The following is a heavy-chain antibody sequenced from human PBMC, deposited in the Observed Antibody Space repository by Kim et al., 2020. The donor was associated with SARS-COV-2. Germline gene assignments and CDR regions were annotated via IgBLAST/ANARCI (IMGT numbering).Heavy chain of an antibody. V-gene: IGHV4-59*13. CDR1: GGSISSYY. Sequence: SETLSLTCTVSGGSISSYYWSWIRQPPGKGLEWIGYIYYSGCTNYNPSLKSRVTISVDTSKNQFSLKLSSVTAADTAVYYCAREDMGIAAAGPRGQYGMDVWGQGTTVTVSS. D-gene: IGHD6-13*01. CDR2: IYYSGCT. J-gene: IGHJ6*02. CDR3: AREDMGIAAAGPRGQYGMDV.